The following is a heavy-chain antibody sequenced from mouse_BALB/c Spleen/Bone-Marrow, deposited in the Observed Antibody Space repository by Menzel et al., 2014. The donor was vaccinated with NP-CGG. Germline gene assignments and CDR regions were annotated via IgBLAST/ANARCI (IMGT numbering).Heavy chain of an antibody. Sequence: QVQLQQPATELVKPGASVKMSCKTSGYTFTSYNMHWVKQTPGQGLEWIGSIYPGNGDSSYNQKFKGKATLTTDKSSSTAYMQVSSLTSEDSAVYYCAREGRSHVDSWGQGTTLTVSS. V-gene: IGHV1-12*01. CDR2: IYPGNGDS. CDR1: GYTFTSYN. CDR3: AREGRSHVDS. J-gene: IGHJ2*01.